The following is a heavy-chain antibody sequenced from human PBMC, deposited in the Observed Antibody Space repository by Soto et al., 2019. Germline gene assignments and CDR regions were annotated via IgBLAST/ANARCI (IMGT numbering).Heavy chain of an antibody. CDR2: ISGSGGST. Sequence: GGSLRLSCAASGFTFSSYAMSWVRQAPGKGLEWVSAISGSGGSTYYADSVKGRFTISRDNSKNTLYLQMNSLRAEDTAVYYCAKDTSPFNYDFWSGPGADYYYGMDVWGQGTTVTVSS. D-gene: IGHD3-3*01. V-gene: IGHV3-23*01. CDR3: AKDTSPFNYDFWSGPGADYYYGMDV. J-gene: IGHJ6*02. CDR1: GFTFSSYA.